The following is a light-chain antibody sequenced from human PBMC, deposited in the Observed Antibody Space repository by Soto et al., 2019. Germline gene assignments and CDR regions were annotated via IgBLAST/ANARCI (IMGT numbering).Light chain of an antibody. CDR3: QKYTSALGLT. J-gene: IGKJ4*01. V-gene: IGKV1-27*01. Sequence: DIQMTQSPSSLSASVGDRVTITCRASQGISNYLAWYQQKPGKPPKLLIYAASTLQSGVPSRFSGSGSGTDFTLTISSLQPEDVATYYCQKYTSALGLTFGGGTKVEIK. CDR1: QGISNY. CDR2: AAS.